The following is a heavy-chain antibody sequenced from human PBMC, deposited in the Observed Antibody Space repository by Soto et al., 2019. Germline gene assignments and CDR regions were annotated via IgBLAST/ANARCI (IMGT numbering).Heavy chain of an antibody. J-gene: IGHJ4*02. CDR1: GFTFSSYG. CDR2: IWYDGSNK. D-gene: IGHD4-17*01. Sequence: GGSLRLSCAASGFTFSSYGMHWVRQAPGKGLEWVAVIWYDGSNKYYADSVKGRFTISRDNSKNTLYLQMNSLRAEDTAVYYCARINYGDYGGDYWGQGTLVTVSS. V-gene: IGHV3-33*01. CDR3: ARINYGDYGGDY.